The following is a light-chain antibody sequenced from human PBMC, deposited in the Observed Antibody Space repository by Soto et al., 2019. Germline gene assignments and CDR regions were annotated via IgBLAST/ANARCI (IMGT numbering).Light chain of an antibody. J-gene: IGKJ3*01. V-gene: IGKV1-39*01. Sequence: DIQMTQSPSSLSASVGDRVTITCRTSQTISNYVNWYQQKPWKAPKLLIYAASTLQSGVPSRFSGSGSGTDFTLTISSLQPEDFATYYCQQSYSSPFTFGPGTKVDIK. CDR1: QTISNY. CDR2: AAS. CDR3: QQSYSSPFT.